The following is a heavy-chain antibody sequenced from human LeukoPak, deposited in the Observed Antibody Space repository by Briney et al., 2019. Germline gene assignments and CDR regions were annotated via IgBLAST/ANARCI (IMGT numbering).Heavy chain of an antibody. J-gene: IGHJ5*02. CDR2: IYPSGST. D-gene: IGHD1-1*01. V-gene: IGHV4-4*07. Sequence: SSETLSLTCTVSGGSISSYYWSWIRQPAGEGLELIGRIYPSGSTNYNPSLKSRVTMSVDTSKNQFSLKLSSVTAADTAVYYCARAPTGTGGWNWFDPWGQGTLVTVSS. CDR1: GGSISSYY. CDR3: ARAPTGTGGWNWFDP.